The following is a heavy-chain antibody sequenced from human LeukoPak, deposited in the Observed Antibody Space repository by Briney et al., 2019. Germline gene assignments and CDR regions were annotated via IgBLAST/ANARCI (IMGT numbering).Heavy chain of an antibody. V-gene: IGHV4-34*01. J-gene: IGHJ5*02. Sequence: PSETLSLTCAVYGGSFSGYYWSWIRQPPGKGLEWIGEINRSGSTNYNPSLKSRVTISVDTSKNQFSLKLSSVTAADTAVYYCARGPHIVVVVAARRNAGLDPWGQGTLVTVSS. CDR1: GGSFSGYY. D-gene: IGHD2-15*01. CDR3: ARGPHIVVVVAARRNAGLDP. CDR2: INRSGST.